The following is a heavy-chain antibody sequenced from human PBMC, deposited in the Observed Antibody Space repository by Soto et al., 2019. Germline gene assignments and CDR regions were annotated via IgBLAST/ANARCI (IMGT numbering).Heavy chain of an antibody. CDR1: GFTFSSYG. Sequence: QVQLVESGGGVVQPGRSLRLSCAASGFTFSSYGMHWVRQAPGKGLEWVAVISYDGSNKYYADSVKGRFTISRDNSKKTLYLQMNSLRAEDTAVYYCAKVNANSPFDYWGQGTLVTVSS. D-gene: IGHD2-15*01. CDR3: AKVNANSPFDY. V-gene: IGHV3-30*18. J-gene: IGHJ4*02. CDR2: ISYDGSNK.